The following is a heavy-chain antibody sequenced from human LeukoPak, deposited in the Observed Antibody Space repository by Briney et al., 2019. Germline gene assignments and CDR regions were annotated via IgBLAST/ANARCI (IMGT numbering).Heavy chain of an antibody. V-gene: IGHV4-34*01. CDR3: ARGPYDFWSGYYLNYFDY. CDR1: GGSFSGYY. Sequence: PSETLSLTCAVYGGSFSGYYWSWIRQPPGKGLEWIGEINHSGSTYYNPSLKSRVTISVDRSKNQFSLKLSSVTAADTAVYYCARGPYDFWSGYYLNYFDYWGQGTLVTVSS. CDR2: INHSGST. D-gene: IGHD3-3*01. J-gene: IGHJ4*02.